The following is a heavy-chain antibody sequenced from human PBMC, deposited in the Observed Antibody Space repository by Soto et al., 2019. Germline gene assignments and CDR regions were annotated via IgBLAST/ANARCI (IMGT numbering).Heavy chain of an antibody. Sequence: SETLSLTCTVSGGSISSGGYYWSWIRQHPGKGLEWIGYIYYSGSTYYNPSLKSRVTISVDTSKNQFSLKLSSVTAADTAVYYCARGMTWIQLWSHVDVWGKGTTVTVSS. V-gene: IGHV4-31*03. J-gene: IGHJ6*04. CDR2: IYYSGST. D-gene: IGHD5-18*01. CDR1: GGSISSGGYY. CDR3: ARGMTWIQLWSHVDV.